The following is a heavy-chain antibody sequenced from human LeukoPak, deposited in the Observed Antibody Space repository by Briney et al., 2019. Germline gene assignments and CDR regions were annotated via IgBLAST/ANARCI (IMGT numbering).Heavy chain of an antibody. CDR3: ARARGFFDY. Sequence: GGSVRLSCAASGFTLSSYWMSWVRQAPGKGLEWVANIKQAGSEKYYVDSVKGRFTISRDNAENSLYLQMNSLRAEDTAVYYCARARGFFDYWGQGTLVTVTS. CDR2: IKQAGSEK. J-gene: IGHJ4*02. CDR1: GFTLSSYW. D-gene: IGHD3-10*01. V-gene: IGHV3-7*01.